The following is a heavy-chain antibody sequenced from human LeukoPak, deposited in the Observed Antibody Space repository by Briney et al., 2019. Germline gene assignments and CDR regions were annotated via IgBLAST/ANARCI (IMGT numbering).Heavy chain of an antibody. CDR1: GFTFSSYS. CDR3: ARGPVVPAAIGAFDI. CDR2: ISSSSSYI. J-gene: IGHJ3*02. Sequence: AGGSLRLSCAASGFTFSSYSMNWVRQAPGKGLEWVSSISSSSSYIYYADSVKGRFTISRDNAKNSLYLQMNSLRAEDTAVYYCARGPVVPAAIGAFDIWGQGTMVTVS. D-gene: IGHD2-2*01. V-gene: IGHV3-21*01.